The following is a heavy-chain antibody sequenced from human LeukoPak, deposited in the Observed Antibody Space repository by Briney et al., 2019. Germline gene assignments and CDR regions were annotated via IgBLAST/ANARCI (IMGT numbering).Heavy chain of an antibody. Sequence: PGGSLRLSCAASGFTFSSYGMHWVRQAPGKGLEWVAVISHDGSNKYYADSVKGRFTISRNNSKNTLYLQMNSLSAEDTAVYYCAKDRREYCSGGSCYYNFDYWGQGTLVTVSA. V-gene: IGHV3-30*18. CDR2: ISHDGSNK. CDR1: GFTFSSYG. J-gene: IGHJ4*02. CDR3: AKDRREYCSGGSCYYNFDY. D-gene: IGHD2-15*01.